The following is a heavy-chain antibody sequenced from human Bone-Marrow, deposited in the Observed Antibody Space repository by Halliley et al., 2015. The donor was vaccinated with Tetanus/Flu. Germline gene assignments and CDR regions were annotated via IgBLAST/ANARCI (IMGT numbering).Heavy chain of an antibody. J-gene: IGHJ4*02. D-gene: IGHD6-19*01. Sequence: SYNSSGGRNTYYTHSVRGRFTLPRDNAKNSLYLQMNSLRAEDTAVYFCARDPISVTGGGSFDCWGQGTLVPVSS. V-gene: IGHV3-11*04. CDR3: ARDPISVTGGGSFDC. CDR2: NSSGGRNT.